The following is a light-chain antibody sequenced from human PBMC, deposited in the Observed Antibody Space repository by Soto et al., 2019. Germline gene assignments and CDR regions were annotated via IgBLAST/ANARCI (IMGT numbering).Light chain of an antibody. CDR3: SSYAGNNIYV. CDR2: DVN. Sequence: QSVLTHPPSASASPGQSVTISCTGSSSDVGAYNYVAWYQQRPGKAPKLMISDVNKRPSGVPDRFSGSKSGNTASLTVSGLQAEDEADYYCSSYAGNNIYVFGAGTKVTVL. J-gene: IGLJ1*01. CDR1: SSDVGAYNY. V-gene: IGLV2-8*01.